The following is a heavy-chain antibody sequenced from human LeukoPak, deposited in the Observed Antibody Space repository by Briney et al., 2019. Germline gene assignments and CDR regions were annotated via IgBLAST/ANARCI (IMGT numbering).Heavy chain of an antibody. CDR2: INVDSITV. Sequence: GGSLSLSCAASGFPLSSYSMNWGSQAPGKGLEWVSYINVDSITVNYADSVKGRFTISRENDKNSLYLQMNSLRAEDTAVYYCVSANFDHWGQGTLVTVSS. CDR1: GFPLSSYS. CDR3: VSANFDH. V-gene: IGHV3-48*01. J-gene: IGHJ4*02.